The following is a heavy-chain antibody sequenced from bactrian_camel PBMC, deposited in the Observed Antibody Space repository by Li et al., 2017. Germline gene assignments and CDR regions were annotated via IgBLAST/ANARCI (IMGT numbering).Heavy chain of an antibody. CDR2: IYTGGGTT. J-gene: IGHJ6*01. CDR1: EFILATYC. Sequence: HVQLVESGGGSVQAGGSLTLFCDTSEFILATYCMGWFRQAPGKEREGVAAIYTGGGTTYYADSVKGRFTISRDIFQNTHYLQMNSLKTEDSAVYYCAADVRAVDVDYDVREFGYWGQGTQVTVS. V-gene: IGHV3S1*01. CDR3: AADVRAVDVDYDVREFGY. D-gene: IGHD4*01.